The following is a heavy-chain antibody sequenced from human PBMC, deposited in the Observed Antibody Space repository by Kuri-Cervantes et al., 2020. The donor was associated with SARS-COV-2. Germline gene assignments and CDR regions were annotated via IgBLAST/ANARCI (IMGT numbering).Heavy chain of an antibody. CDR3: ASKGVTIFGVVHSPYYYYYDMDV. Sequence: SVKVSCKASGGTFSSYAISWVRQAPGQGLEWMGGIIPIFGTANYAQKFQGRVTITADESTCTAYMELSSPRSEDTAVYYCASKGVTIFGVVHSPYYYYYDMDVWGQGTTVTVSS. V-gene: IGHV1-69*13. J-gene: IGHJ6*02. CDR1: GGTFSSYA. CDR2: IIPIFGTA. D-gene: IGHD3-3*01.